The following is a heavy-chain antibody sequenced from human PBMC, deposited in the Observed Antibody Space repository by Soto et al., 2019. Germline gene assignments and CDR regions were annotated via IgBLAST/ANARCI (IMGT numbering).Heavy chain of an antibody. Sequence: PSETLSLTCTVSGDSMTSSSYYWGWIRQPPGKGLEWIGSIYYSERTSYNSGSTYYSPSLKSRVTISGDTSKNQFSLKLSSVTAADTAVYYCARLRDGYNHVNSDYWGPGTLVTVSS. CDR1: GDSMTSSSYY. D-gene: IGHD5-12*01. CDR3: ARLRDGYNHVNSDY. J-gene: IGHJ4*02. CDR2: IYYSERTSYNSGST. V-gene: IGHV4-39*07.